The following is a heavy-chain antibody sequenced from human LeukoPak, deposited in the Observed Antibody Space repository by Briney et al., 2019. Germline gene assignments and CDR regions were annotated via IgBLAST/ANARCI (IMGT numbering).Heavy chain of an antibody. V-gene: IGHV4-61*02. CDR2: VYTTGST. D-gene: IGHD3-10*01. J-gene: IGHJ6*03. CDR1: AASLSTDNYY. Sequence: SQTLSLTCRVAAASLSTDNYYCNWIRQPAGKGLEWIGRVYTTGSTNYNPSLKSRVTISVATSRNQFSLKPSSVTATDTAVYYCARGRNSMVRGAIRAESRYYYCYYVDVGGKGTTVAVSS. CDR3: ARGRNSMVRGAIRAESRYYYCYYVDV.